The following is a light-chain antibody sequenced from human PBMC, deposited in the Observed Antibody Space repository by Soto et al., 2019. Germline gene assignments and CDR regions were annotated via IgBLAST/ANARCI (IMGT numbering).Light chain of an antibody. J-gene: IGKJ1*01. CDR1: QSVSSN. CDR3: QQYNNWPPRT. Sequence: EIVMTQSPATLSVSPGERATLSCRASQSVSSNLAWYQQKPGQAPRLLIYGASTRATGIPARFSGSGSGTEFTLTISSLQSEDLAGSYWQQYNNWPPRTFGQGTKVEIK. CDR2: GAS. V-gene: IGKV3-15*01.